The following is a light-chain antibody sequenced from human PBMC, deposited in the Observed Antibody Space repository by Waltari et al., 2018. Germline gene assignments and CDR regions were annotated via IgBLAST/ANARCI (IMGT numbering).Light chain of an antibody. V-gene: IGKV3-11*01. CDR2: GAS. Sequence: DIVLIQSPATLSLSPGERATLSCRASQSVRNYLAWYQQKPGQAPRLLIYGASNRATGIPARFSGSGSGTDFTLTISSLEPEDSAIYYCQQRSNWPLTFGGGTKVEIK. CDR1: QSVRNY. CDR3: QQRSNWPLT. J-gene: IGKJ4*01.